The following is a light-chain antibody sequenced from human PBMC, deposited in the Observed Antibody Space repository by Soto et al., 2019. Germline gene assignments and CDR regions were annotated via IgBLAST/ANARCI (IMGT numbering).Light chain of an antibody. CDR2: DTS. V-gene: IGLV7-46*01. Sequence: QAVVTQEPSLTVSPGGTVTLTCGSSTGVVTSGHYPYWFQQKPGQAPKTLIHDTSNKHSWTPARFSGSLLGGKAALTLSGAQPEDEAEYYCSLFYGAVVVFGGGTKLTVL. CDR1: TGVVTSGHY. CDR3: SLFYGAVVV. J-gene: IGLJ2*01.